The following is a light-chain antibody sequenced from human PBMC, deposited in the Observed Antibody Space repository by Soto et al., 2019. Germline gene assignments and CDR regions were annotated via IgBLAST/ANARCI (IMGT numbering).Light chain of an antibody. CDR2: EVS. CDR3: QSYDNSLSVYV. V-gene: IGLV2-14*01. J-gene: IGLJ1*01. CDR1: RDDIGDYNY. Sequence: QSVLTQPASVSGSPGQSITISCTGTRDDIGDYNYVSWYQQYPGKAPKLIIFEVSNRPSGVPDRFSGSKSGTSASLAITGLQAEDEADYYCQSYDNSLSVYVFGTGTKLTVL.